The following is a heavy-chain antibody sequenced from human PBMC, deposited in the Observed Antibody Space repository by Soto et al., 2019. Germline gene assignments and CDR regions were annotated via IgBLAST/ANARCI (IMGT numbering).Heavy chain of an antibody. CDR1: GYTFTSYA. J-gene: IGHJ4*02. V-gene: IGHV1-3*01. D-gene: IGHD6-13*01. Sequence: ASVKMSCKASGYTFTSYAMHCVSQAPGQRLEWMGWINAGNGNTKYSQKFQGRVTITRDTSASTAYMELSSLRSQDTAGYYCVRSAAAGTTHPPFHYWGQGTMVTVSS. CDR2: INAGNGNT. CDR3: VRSAAAGTTHPPFHY.